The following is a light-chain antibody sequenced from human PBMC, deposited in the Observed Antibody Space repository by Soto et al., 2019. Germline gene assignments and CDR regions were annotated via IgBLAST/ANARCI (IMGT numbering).Light chain of an antibody. CDR3: QQYGSSRWT. Sequence: GLTKSPGTLSLSPGERATLSCRASQSLSSTYLAWYRQKPGQSPRLLIYGASSRATGIPDRFSGSGSGTDFTLTISRLEPEDFAVYYCQQYGSSRWTFGQGTKVDIK. CDR2: GAS. CDR1: QSLSSTY. V-gene: IGKV3-20*01. J-gene: IGKJ1*01.